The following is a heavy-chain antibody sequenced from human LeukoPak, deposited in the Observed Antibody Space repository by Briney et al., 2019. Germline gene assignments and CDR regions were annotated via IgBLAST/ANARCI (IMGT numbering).Heavy chain of an antibody. CDR3: ARADTPSRIPPYGMDV. CDR1: GGSISSYY. J-gene: IGHJ6*02. V-gene: IGHV4-59*08. CDR2: IYYSGST. D-gene: IGHD5-18*01. Sequence: SETLSLTCTVSGGSISSYYWSWIRQPPGKGLEWIGYIYYSGSTNYNPSLKSRVTMSVDTSKNQFSLKLGSVTAADTAVYYCARADTPSRIPPYGMDVWGQGTTVTVSS.